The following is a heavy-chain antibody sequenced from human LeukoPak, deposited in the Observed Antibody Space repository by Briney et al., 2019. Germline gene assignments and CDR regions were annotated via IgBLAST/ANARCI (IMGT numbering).Heavy chain of an antibody. V-gene: IGHV1-69*13. CDR3: ARDGGGGSYPPGY. D-gene: IGHD1-26*01. CDR2: IIPIFGTA. Sequence: SVKVSCKASGGTFSSYAISWVRQAPGQGLEWMGGIIPIFGTANYAQKFQGRVTITADESTSTAYMELSSLRAEDTAVYYCARDGGGGSYPPGYWGQGTLVTVSS. J-gene: IGHJ4*02. CDR1: GGTFSSYA.